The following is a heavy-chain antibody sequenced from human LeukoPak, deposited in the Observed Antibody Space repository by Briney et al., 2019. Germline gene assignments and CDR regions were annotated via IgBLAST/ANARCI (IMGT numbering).Heavy chain of an antibody. CDR3: ASFYSGSYRDFDY. CDR1: GFTFSSYS. CDR2: IGSSSSYI. D-gene: IGHD1-26*01. Sequence: PGGSLRLSCAASGFTFSSYSMNWVRQAPGKGLEWVSSIGSSSSYIYYADSVKGRFTISRDNAKNSLYLQMNSLRAEDTAVYYCASFYSGSYRDFDYWGQGTLVTVSS. J-gene: IGHJ4*02. V-gene: IGHV3-21*01.